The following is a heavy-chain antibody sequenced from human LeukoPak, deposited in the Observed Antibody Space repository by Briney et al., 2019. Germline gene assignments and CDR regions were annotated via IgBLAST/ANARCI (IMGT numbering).Heavy chain of an antibody. J-gene: IGHJ4*02. CDR1: GGTFSSYV. D-gene: IGHD3-9*01. V-gene: IGHV1-69*13. Sequence: ASVKVSCKASGGTFSSYVISWVRQAPGQGLEWMGGIIPIFGTANYAQKFQGRVTITADESTSTAYMELSSLRSEDTAVYYCARAIGASRKYYDILTGYYPYYFDYWGQGTLVTVSS. CDR3: ARAIGASRKYYDILTGYYPYYFDY. CDR2: IIPIFGTA.